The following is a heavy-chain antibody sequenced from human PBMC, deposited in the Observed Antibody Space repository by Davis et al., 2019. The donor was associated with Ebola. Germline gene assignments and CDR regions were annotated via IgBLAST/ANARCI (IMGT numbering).Heavy chain of an antibody. Sequence: PGGSLRLSCAASGFSFSGSAMHWVRQASGKGLEWVGRIRSKAESYATAYAASVNGRFTISRDDSKNTAYLQMNSLKTEDTAVYYCSSWVAAADNDYWGQGTLVTVSS. V-gene: IGHV3-73*01. J-gene: IGHJ4*02. CDR3: SSWVAAADNDY. CDR1: GFSFSGSA. D-gene: IGHD6-13*01. CDR2: IRSKAESYAT.